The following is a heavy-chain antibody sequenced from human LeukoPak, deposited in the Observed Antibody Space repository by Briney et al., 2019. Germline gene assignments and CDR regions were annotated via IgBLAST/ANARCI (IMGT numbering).Heavy chain of an antibody. J-gene: IGHJ6*02. D-gene: IGHD3-16*01. V-gene: IGHV3-53*01. Sequence: GGSLRISCAASGFTVSSNYLSWVRQAPGKGLEWVSIIYSGGSTYYADSVKGRFTISRDNSKNTLYLQMNSLRAEDTAVYYCAGDRAVIRSDYYYYGMDVWGQGTTVTVTS. CDR1: GFTVSSNY. CDR3: AGDRAVIRSDYYYYGMDV. CDR2: IYSGGST.